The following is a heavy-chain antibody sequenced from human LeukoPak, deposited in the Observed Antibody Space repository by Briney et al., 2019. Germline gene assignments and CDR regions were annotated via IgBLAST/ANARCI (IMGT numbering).Heavy chain of an antibody. D-gene: IGHD1-26*01. CDR2: IWYDASNK. V-gene: IGHV3-30*02. Sequence: PGGSLRLSCAASGISFRSYGMHWVRQAPGKGLEWVTFIWYDASNKYYAESVKGRFTISRDNSKNTLYLQVYSLRAEDTAVYYCAKGGKWDVTPFDYWGQGTLVTVSS. CDR3: AKGGKWDVTPFDY. CDR1: GISFRSYG. J-gene: IGHJ4*02.